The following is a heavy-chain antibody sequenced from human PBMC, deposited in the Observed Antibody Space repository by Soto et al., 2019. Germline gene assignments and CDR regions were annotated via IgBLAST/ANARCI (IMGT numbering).Heavy chain of an antibody. D-gene: IGHD6-19*01. Sequence: QVQLVQSGAEVKKPGSSVKVSCKASGGTFSRYAFNWVRQAPGQGLEWMGRIIPILGIGDYAQRFQGRVTITADKSTRTFNRGRGSLGSEDRAVYYCGRHPRAVAARHMDVGGKGPMVTVSS. J-gene: IGHJ6*03. CDR1: GGTFSRYA. CDR2: IIPILGIG. V-gene: IGHV1-69*04. CDR3: GRHPRAVAARHMDV.